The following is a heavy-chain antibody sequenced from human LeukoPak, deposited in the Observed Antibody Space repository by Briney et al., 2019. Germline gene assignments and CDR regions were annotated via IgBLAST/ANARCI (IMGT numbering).Heavy chain of an antibody. CDR2: IKEDGSEK. V-gene: IGHV3-7*01. CDR3: ARDSGRFRLDY. J-gene: IGHJ4*02. Sequence: GGSLRLSCAASGFTFSSSWVIWVRQAPGKGLEWVASIKEDGSEKYYVDSVKGRFTVSRDNARSSLYLQMNSLRVEDTAMYYCARDSGRFRLDYWGLGVLVTVSS. CDR1: GFTFSSSW. D-gene: IGHD6-19*01.